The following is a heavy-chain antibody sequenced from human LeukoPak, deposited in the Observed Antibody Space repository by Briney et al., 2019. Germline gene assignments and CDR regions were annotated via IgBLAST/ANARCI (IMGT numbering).Heavy chain of an antibody. CDR2: IYYSGST. J-gene: IGHJ4*02. V-gene: IGHV4-59*01. CDR3: ARGVVIAPQTFDY. D-gene: IGHD2-21*01. CDR1: GESISGFY. Sequence: KASETLSLTCTASGESISGFYWTWIRQPPGKGLEWIGYIYYSGSTNYNPSFKSRVTISVDTSKNQFSLKLSSVTAADTAVYYCARGVVIAPQTFDYWGQGTLVTVSS.